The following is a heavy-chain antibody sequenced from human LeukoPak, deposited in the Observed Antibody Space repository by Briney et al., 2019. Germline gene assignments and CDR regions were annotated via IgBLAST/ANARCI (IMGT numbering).Heavy chain of an antibody. CDR3: ARDKGAVESHAFDI. CDR2: ISSSGSTI. Sequence: GGSLRLSCAASGFTFSDYYMSWIRQAPGKGLEWVSYISSSGSTIYYADSVKGRFTISRDNAKNSLYLQMNSLRAEDTAVYYCARDKGAVESHAFDIWGQGTMVTVSS. J-gene: IGHJ3*02. V-gene: IGHV3-11*01. D-gene: IGHD1-26*01. CDR1: GFTFSDYY.